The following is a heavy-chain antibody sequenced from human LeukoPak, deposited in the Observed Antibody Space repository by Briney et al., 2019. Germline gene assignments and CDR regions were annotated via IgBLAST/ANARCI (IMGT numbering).Heavy chain of an antibody. V-gene: IGHV1-2*02. CDR3: ARXXTXXTIRWAXXXI. Sequence: ASVKVSCKASEYTFTGYFIHWVRQAPGQGLEWMGWINPNSGDLHYAQKFQGRVTMTRDTSISTAYMELSRLTSEDTAGYYCARXXTXXTIRWAXXXIWGQXTXVT. CDR1: EYTFTGYF. D-gene: IGHD3-3*01. CDR2: INPNSGDL. J-gene: IGHJ3*02.